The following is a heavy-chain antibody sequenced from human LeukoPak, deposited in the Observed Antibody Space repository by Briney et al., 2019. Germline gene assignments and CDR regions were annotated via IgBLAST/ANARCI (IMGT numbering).Heavy chain of an antibody. Sequence: GWSLRLSCAASGCTFSSYSMNWVRQAPGKGLEWVSSISSSSNYIYYADSVKGRFTISRDNAKNSLYLQMNSLRAEDTAVYYCARVYSSGWQFDYWGQGTLVTVSS. D-gene: IGHD6-19*01. J-gene: IGHJ4*02. CDR3: ARVYSSGWQFDY. V-gene: IGHV3-21*01. CDR1: GCTFSSYS. CDR2: ISSSSNYI.